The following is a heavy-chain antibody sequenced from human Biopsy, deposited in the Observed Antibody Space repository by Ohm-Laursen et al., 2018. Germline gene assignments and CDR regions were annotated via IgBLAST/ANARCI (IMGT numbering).Heavy chain of an antibody. CDR2: IFYRGST. D-gene: IGHD3-22*01. Sequence: SQTLSLTCPVSGGSISNNNYYWGWIRQPPGKGLEWIGSIFYRGSTHYKPSLKSRVNISVDTSKNQFSLKLNSVTAADTAVYYCARDYDTSGYYYDSWGQGTLVTVSS. J-gene: IGHJ5*01. V-gene: IGHV4-39*01. CDR1: GGSISNNNYY. CDR3: ARDYDTSGYYYDS.